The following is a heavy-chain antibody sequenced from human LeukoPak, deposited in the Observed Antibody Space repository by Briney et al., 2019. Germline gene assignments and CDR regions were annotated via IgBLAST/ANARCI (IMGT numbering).Heavy chain of an antibody. Sequence: GGSLRLSRAASGFTFSSYGMHWVRQAPGKGLEWVAVIWYDGSNKYYADSVKGRFTISRDNSKNTLYLQMNSLRAEDTAVYYCARDRLAAGLDYWGQGTLVTVSS. CDR1: GFTFSSYG. CDR2: IWYDGSNK. V-gene: IGHV3-33*01. D-gene: IGHD6-13*01. J-gene: IGHJ4*02. CDR3: ARDRLAAGLDY.